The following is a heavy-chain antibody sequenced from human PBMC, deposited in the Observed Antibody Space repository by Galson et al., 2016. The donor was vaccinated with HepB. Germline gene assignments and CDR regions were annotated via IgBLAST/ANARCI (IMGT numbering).Heavy chain of an antibody. CDR1: GFTVSGNY. D-gene: IGHD6-13*01. J-gene: IGHJ6*04. V-gene: IGHV3-53*01. Sequence: SLRLSCAASGFTVSGNYMSWVRQAPGKGLEWVSVIYSGGSTYYAESVKGRFTMSRDKSKNTLYLQMHSLRAEDTAVYYCARESREGSGSWYPNYYYYGMDVWGKGTTVTVFS. CDR3: ARESREGSGSWYPNYYYYGMDV. CDR2: IYSGGST.